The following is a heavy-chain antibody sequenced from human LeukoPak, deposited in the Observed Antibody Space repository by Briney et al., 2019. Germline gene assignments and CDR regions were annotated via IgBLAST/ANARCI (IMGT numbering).Heavy chain of an antibody. CDR3: ARARAGQDAFDI. CDR1: GGTFSSYA. CDR2: IIPIFGTA. J-gene: IGHJ3*02. Sequence: GASVKVSCKASGGTFSSYAISWVRQAPGQGLEWMGGIIPIFGTANYAQKFQGRVTITTDEFTSTAYMELCSLRSEDTAVYYCARARAGQDAFDIWGQGTMVTVSS. V-gene: IGHV1-69*05. D-gene: IGHD6-19*01.